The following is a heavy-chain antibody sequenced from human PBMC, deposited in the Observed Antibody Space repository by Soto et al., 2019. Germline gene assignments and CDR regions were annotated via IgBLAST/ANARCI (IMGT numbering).Heavy chain of an antibody. CDR3: ARSPYDVDTAMGD. CDR2: IYYSGST. V-gene: IGHV4-31*03. J-gene: IGHJ4*02. D-gene: IGHD5-18*01. Sequence: QVQLQESGPGLVKPSQTLSLTCTVSGGSISSGGYYWSWIRQHPGKGLEWIGYIYYSGSTYYNPSLKSRVTTTVDTSKSQFACKLSSVTAADTAVYYCARSPYDVDTAMGDWGQGTLVTVSS. CDR1: GGSISSGGYY.